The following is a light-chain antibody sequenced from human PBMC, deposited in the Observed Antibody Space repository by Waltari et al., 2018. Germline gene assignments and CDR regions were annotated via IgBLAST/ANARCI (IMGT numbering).Light chain of an antibody. J-gene: IGKJ1*01. CDR2: AAS. CDR1: QSISSY. V-gene: IGKV1-39*01. Sequence: DIQMTQSPSSLSASVGDRVTITCRASQSISSYLNWYQQKPGKAPKPLIYAASSLQSGVPSRFSGSGSGTDFTLTISSLQPEDFATYYCQQSYSTLQTFGQGTKVEIK. CDR3: QQSYSTLQT.